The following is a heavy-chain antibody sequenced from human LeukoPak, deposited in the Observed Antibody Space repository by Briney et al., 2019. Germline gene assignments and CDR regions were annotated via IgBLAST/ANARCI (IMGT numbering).Heavy chain of an antibody. CDR2: IHHSGSS. Sequence: SETLSLTCAVSGDSVSGSFWWSWVRQPPHKGLEWIGEIHHSGSSNYNPSLESRVTISADTSKNQFSLNVSSVTAADTAVYYCARATSSYFYYMDVWGKGTTVTISS. CDR1: GDSVSGSFW. D-gene: IGHD5-12*01. V-gene: IGHV4-4*02. J-gene: IGHJ6*03. CDR3: ARATSSYFYYMDV.